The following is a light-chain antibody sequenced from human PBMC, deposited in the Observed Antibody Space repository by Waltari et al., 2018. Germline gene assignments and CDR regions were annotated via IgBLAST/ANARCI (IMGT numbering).Light chain of an antibody. CDR3: CSFAGRSTWV. J-gene: IGLJ1*01. V-gene: IGLV2-23*01. CDR2: EAS. CDR1: SSDVGTYNL. Sequence: QSALTQPASVSGSPGQSIAVSCTGTSSDVGTYNLVSWYQHHPGKAPKLLIYEASKRPSGVSNPFSGSKSGNTASLTISGLQSEDEADYYCCSFAGRSTWVFGTGTKVTVL.